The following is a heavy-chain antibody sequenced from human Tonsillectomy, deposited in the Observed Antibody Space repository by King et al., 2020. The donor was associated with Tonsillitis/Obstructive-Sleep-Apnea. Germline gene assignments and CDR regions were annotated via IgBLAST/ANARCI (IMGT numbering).Heavy chain of an antibody. Sequence: VQLVESGAEVKKPGASVKVSCKASGYTFTSYYMHWVRQAPGQGLEWMGIINPSGGSTSYAQKFQGRVTMTRDTSTSTVYMELSSLRSEDTAVYYCASSTSSPGWFDPWGQGTLVTVSS. V-gene: IGHV1-46*01. CDR2: INPSGGST. CDR1: GYTFTSYY. D-gene: IGHD2-2*01. CDR3: ASSTSSPGWFDP. J-gene: IGHJ5*02.